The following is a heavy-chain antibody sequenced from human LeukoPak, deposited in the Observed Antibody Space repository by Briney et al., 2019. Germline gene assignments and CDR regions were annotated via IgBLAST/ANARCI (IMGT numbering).Heavy chain of an antibody. V-gene: IGHV4-39*07. CDR3: ARYQLLSKWFDP. D-gene: IGHD2-2*01. J-gene: IGHJ5*02. CDR1: GGSISSSNFY. Sequence: PSETLSLTCTVSGGSISSSNFYWGWIRQPPGKGLEWIGSIYYSGSTYYNPSLKSRVTISVDTSKNQFSLKLSSVTAADTAVYYCARYQLLSKWFDPWGQEPWSPSPQ. CDR2: IYYSGST.